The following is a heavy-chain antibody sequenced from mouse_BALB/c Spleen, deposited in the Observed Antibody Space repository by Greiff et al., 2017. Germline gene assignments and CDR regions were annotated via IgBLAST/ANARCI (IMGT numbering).Heavy chain of an antibody. V-gene: IGHV5-6-5*01. CDR1: GFTFSSYA. CDR3: ARYAYYGNYNYAMDY. CDR2: ISSGGST. Sequence: EVKLMESGGGLVKPGGSLKLSCAASGFTFSSYAMSWVRQTPEKRLEWVASISSGGSTYYPDSVKGRFTISRDNARNILYLQMSSLRSEDTAMYYCARYAYYGNYNYAMDYWGQGTSVTVSS. D-gene: IGHD2-10*01. J-gene: IGHJ4*01.